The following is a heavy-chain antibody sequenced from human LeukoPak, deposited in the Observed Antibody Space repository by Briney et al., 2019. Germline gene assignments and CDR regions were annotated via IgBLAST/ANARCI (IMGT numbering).Heavy chain of an antibody. CDR3: ARDFPTYYYYMDV. Sequence: XXSCKASGYTFTSYAISWVREAPGQGLEWMGWICSYNGNTNYAQKLQGRVTMTTDTSTSTAYMELRSLRSDDAAVYYCARDFPTYYYYMDVWGKGTTVTVSS. V-gene: IGHV1-18*01. CDR1: GYTFTSYA. J-gene: IGHJ6*03. CDR2: ICSYNGNT.